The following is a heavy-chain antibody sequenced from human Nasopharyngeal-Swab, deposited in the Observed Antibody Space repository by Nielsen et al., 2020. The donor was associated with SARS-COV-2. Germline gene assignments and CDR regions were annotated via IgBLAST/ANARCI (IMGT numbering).Heavy chain of an antibody. CDR3: ARDYCGGDCYGDY. D-gene: IGHD2-21*02. Sequence: GESLKISCAASGFTFSNAWMSWVRQAPGKGLEWVGRIKSKTDGGTTDYAAPVKGRFTISRDDSKNTLYLQMNSLRAEDTAVYYCARDYCGGDCYGDYWGQGTLVTVSS. J-gene: IGHJ4*02. CDR1: GFTFSNAW. V-gene: IGHV3-15*01. CDR2: IKSKTDGGTT.